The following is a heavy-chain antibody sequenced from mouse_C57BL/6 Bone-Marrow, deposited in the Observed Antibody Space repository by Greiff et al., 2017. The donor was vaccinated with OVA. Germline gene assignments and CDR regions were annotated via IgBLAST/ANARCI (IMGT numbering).Heavy chain of an antibody. CDR1: GFTFSSYA. V-gene: IGHV5-4*01. CDR3: ARDPLLLREAWFAY. CDR2: ISDGGSYT. J-gene: IGHJ3*01. Sequence: EVQVVESGGGLVKPGGSLKLSCAASGFTFSSYAMSWVRQTPEKRLEWVATISDGGSYTYYPDNVKGRFTISRDNAKNNLYLQMSHLKSEDTAMYYCARDPLLLREAWFAYWGQGTLVTVSA. D-gene: IGHD1-1*01.